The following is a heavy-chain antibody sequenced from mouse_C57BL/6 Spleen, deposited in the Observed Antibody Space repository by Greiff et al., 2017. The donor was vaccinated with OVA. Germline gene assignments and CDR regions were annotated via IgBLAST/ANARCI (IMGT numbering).Heavy chain of an antibody. V-gene: IGHV1-26*01. CDR2: INPNNGGT. CDR3: ARSPRGYFDY. CDR1: GYTFTDYY. J-gene: IGHJ2*01. Sequence: EVQLQQSGPELVKPGASVKISCKASGYTFTDYYMNWVKQSHGKSLEWIGDINPNNGGTSYNQKFKGKATLTVDKSSSTAYMELRSLTSEDSAVYYCARSPRGYFDYWGQGTTLTVSS.